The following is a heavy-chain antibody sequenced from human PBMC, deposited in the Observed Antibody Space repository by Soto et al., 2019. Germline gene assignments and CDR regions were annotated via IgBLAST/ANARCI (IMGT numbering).Heavy chain of an antibody. D-gene: IGHD3-3*01. Sequence: SETLSLTCAVYGGSFSGYYWSWIRQPPGKGLEWIGEINHSGSTNYNPSLKSRVTISVDTSKNHFSLKLSSVTAADTAVYYCARGHYRYDFWSGYYSWFDPWGQGTLVTVSS. CDR1: GGSFSGYY. CDR3: ARGHYRYDFWSGYYSWFDP. J-gene: IGHJ5*02. V-gene: IGHV4-34*01. CDR2: INHSGST.